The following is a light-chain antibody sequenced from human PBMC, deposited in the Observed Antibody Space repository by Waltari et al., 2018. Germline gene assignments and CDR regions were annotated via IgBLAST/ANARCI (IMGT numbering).Light chain of an antibody. V-gene: IGLV3-21*02. CDR2: DDS. CDR3: QVWDGGSDHYV. CDR1: NIGSKT. J-gene: IGLJ1*01. Sequence: SYVLTQPPSVSVAPGQTARLTCGGDNIGSKTVHWHQQKPGQAPVLIMYDDSDRPSGIPERFSGSNSGDTASLTITRVEAGDEADYYCQVWDGGSDHYVFGTGTKVTVL.